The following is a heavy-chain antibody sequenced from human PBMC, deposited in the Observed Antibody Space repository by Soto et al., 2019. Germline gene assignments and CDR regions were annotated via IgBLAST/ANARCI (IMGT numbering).Heavy chain of an antibody. D-gene: IGHD6-19*01. CDR3: AREGQWLVFGYFDL. CDR2: ISSSSSYI. Sequence: EVQLVESGGGLVKPGGSLRLSCAASGFTFSSYSMNWVRQAPGKGLEWVSSISSSSSYIYYADSVKGRFTISRDNAKNSLYLQMNSLRAEDTAEYYCAREGQWLVFGYFDLWGRGTLVTVSS. V-gene: IGHV3-21*01. J-gene: IGHJ2*01. CDR1: GFTFSSYS.